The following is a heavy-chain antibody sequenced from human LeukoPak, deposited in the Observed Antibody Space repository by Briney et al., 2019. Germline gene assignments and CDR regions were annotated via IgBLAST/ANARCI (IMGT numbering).Heavy chain of an antibody. V-gene: IGHV3-30*02. J-gene: IGHJ4*02. D-gene: IGHD3-10*01. CDR3: ARRTTTGVLLWFGDYFDY. CDR2: IRYDGSNK. Sequence: PGGSLRLSGAASDFTLSSYGMHWFGQAPGRGREWVAFIRYDGSNKYYADSVKGRFTISRDNSKNTLYLQMNSLRAEDTAVYYCARRTTTGVLLWFGDYFDYWGQGTLVTVSS. CDR1: DFTLSSYG.